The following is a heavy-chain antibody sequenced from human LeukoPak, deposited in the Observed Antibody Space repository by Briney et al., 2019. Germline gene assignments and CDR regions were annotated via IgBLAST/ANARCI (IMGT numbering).Heavy chain of an antibody. Sequence: KTSETLSLTCSVSDYSMSSAYYWGWIRQPPGEGLEWIGSIFHSGSTSYSPSLKSRVTISADTSKNQFSLNLTSVTAADTAVYYCARSSGLLGASTFDFWGQGTLVIVSS. CDR2: IFHSGST. D-gene: IGHD1-26*01. CDR1: DYSMSSAYY. V-gene: IGHV4-38-2*02. J-gene: IGHJ4*02. CDR3: ARSSGLLGASTFDF.